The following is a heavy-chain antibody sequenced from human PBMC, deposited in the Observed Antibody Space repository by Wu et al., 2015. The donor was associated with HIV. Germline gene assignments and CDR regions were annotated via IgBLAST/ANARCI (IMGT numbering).Heavy chain of an antibody. J-gene: IGHJ4*02. Sequence: QAQLVQSGAEVKKPGASVKVSCKASGYTFTSYGISWVRQAPGQGLEWMGWISAYNGNTNYAQNLQGRVTMTTDTSTSTAYMELRSLRSDDTAVYYCAREKGQYYYGSGSSHWGQGTLVTVSS. CDR2: ISAYNGNT. CDR3: AREKGQYYYGSGSSH. D-gene: IGHD3-10*01. V-gene: IGHV1-18*01. CDR1: GYTFTSYG.